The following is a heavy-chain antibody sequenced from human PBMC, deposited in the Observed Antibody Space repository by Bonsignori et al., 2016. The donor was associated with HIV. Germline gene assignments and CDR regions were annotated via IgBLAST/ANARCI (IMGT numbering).Heavy chain of an antibody. CDR1: GGSVSSGTYY. J-gene: IGHJ4*02. V-gene: IGHV4-61*02. Sequence: LRLSCTVSGGSVSSGTYYWSWVRQPAGKGLEWVGRIYTSGTTNYNPSFKSRLLMSLDTSKNQFSLRLTSVTAADTAVFYCARERPERGARYYFDYWGQGTLVTVSS. CDR3: ARERPERGARYYFDY. D-gene: IGHD1-14*01. CDR2: IYTSGTT.